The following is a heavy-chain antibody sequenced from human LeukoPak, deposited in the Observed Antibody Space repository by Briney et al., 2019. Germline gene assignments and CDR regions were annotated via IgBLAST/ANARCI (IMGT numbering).Heavy chain of an antibody. D-gene: IGHD5-18*01. CDR3: ARPASGYSPALGLDY. CDR2: ISAYNGNT. Sequence: ASVKVSCKASGYTFTSYGISWVRQAPGQGLEWMRWISAYNGNTNYAQKLQGRVTMTTDTSTSTAYMELRSLRSDDTAVYYCARPASGYSPALGLDYWGQGTLVTVSS. V-gene: IGHV1-18*04. CDR1: GYTFTSYG. J-gene: IGHJ4*02.